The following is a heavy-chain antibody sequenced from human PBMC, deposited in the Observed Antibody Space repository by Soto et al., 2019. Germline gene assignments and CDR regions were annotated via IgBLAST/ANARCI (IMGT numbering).Heavy chain of an antibody. CDR2: IFYSGST. J-gene: IGHJ6*02. Sequence: SETLSLTCTVSGVSSGSSTRYWGWIRQPPGKELEWIGSIFYSGSTYYNPSLKSRVTISVDTSKNQFSLKLSSVTAADTAVYFCARIRYSGSERLGMDVWGQRTTVTVSS. V-gene: IGHV4-39*01. CDR1: GVSSGSSTRY. CDR3: ARIRYSGSERLGMDV. D-gene: IGHD1-26*01.